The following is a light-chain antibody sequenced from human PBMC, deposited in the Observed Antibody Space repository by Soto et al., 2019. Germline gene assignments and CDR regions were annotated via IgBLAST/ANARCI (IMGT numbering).Light chain of an antibody. CDR1: SSDIGGYNF. CDR3: YSYTSSSTNV. Sequence: QSVLTQPASVSGSPGQSITISCTGTSSDIGGYNFVSWYQHHPGKAPKLMIFAVSNRPSGVSNRFSGSKSGNTASLTISGIQPEDEADYICYSYTSSSTNVFGSGTKLTVI. CDR2: AVS. J-gene: IGLJ1*01. V-gene: IGLV2-14*01.